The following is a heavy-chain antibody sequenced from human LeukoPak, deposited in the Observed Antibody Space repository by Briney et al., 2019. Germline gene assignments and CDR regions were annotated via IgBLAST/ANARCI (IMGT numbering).Heavy chain of an antibody. J-gene: IGHJ6*02. CDR2: INHSGNT. CDR1: GGSFSAYY. CDR3: ARCIPVAGGTKMDV. V-gene: IGHV4-34*10. D-gene: IGHD6-19*01. Sequence: SETLSLTCGVYGGSFSAYYWSWIRQPPRKGLECVGEINHSGNTNYNPSLNSRVTMSVDTSKNQFSLKLSSVTAADTAVYYCARCIPVAGGTKMDVWGQGTTVTVSS.